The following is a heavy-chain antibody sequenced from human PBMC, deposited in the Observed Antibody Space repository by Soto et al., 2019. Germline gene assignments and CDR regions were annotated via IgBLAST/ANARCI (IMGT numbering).Heavy chain of an antibody. D-gene: IGHD3-10*01. CDR3: GRTYTGG. V-gene: IGHV3-23*01. J-gene: IGHJ4*02. CDR2: ISGSEDRT. Sequence: LQSGGGVVQPGESLRLSCAASGFSLRDHALSWVRQAAGGGLEWVSGISGSEDRTNYAAFVRGRFIISKDRAKNTLYLDMSGLRVDDTAVYFCGRTYTGGWGQGTLVTVSS. CDR1: GFSLRDHA.